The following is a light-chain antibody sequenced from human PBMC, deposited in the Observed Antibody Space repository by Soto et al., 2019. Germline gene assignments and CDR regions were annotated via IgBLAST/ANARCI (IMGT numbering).Light chain of an antibody. CDR1: QGVSTW. CDR3: QQAASFPIT. Sequence: DIQMTQSPSSVSASVGDRVTITCRASQGVSTWLAWYQQKPGKAPNLLIYTASSLQSGDQSRFSGSGSGTDFTITINGLQPEDFATYYCQQAASFPITFGQGTRLEIK. V-gene: IGKV1-12*01. CDR2: TAS. J-gene: IGKJ5*01.